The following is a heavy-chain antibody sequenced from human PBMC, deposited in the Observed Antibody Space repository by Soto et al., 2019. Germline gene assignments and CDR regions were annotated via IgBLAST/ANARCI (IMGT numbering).Heavy chain of an antibody. Sequence: ASVKVSCKASGGTFSSYAISWVRQAPGQGLEWMGGIIPIFGTANYAQKFQGRVTITADKSTSTAYMELSSLRSEDTAVYYCARDRGELRWYNFDYWGQGTLVTSPQ. D-gene: IGHD4-17*01. CDR3: ARDRGELRWYNFDY. J-gene: IGHJ4*02. CDR2: IIPIFGTA. V-gene: IGHV1-69*06. CDR1: GGTFSSYA.